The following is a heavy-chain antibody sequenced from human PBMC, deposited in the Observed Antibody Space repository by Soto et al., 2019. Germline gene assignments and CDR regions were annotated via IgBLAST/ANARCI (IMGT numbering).Heavy chain of an antibody. CDR1: GESLSGDY. J-gene: IGHJ4*02. CDR3: ARIAYWASNGPFRAQLDY. V-gene: IGHV4-34*01. D-gene: IGHD3-16*01. CDR2: INHSGST. Sequence: SETLSLTCTVHGESLSGDYWTWIRQTPGRGLEWIGEINHSGSTRYNPSLSSRLNMSVDTSKNHFALKLSSVTAADTAVYYCARIAYWASNGPFRAQLDYWGQGTQVTVSS.